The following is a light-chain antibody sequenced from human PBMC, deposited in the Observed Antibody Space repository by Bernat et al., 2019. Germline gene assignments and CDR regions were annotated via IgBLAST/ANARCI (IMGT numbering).Light chain of an antibody. J-gene: IGKJ5*01. CDR1: HSLVYIDGGTY. CDR3: MQGTHWPPT. CDR2: KVS. V-gene: IGKV2-30*01. Sequence: DVVMTQFPLSLPVTLGQPASISCGSSHSLVYIDGGTYLTWYQQRPGQSPARLIYKVSSRDSGVPDRFTGSGSGTDFTLRISRVEAEDVGVYYCMQGTHWPPTFGQGTRLEL.